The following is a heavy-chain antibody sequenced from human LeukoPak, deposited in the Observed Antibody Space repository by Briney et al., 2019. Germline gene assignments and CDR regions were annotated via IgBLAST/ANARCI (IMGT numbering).Heavy chain of an antibody. CDR3: ARGNREVDV. Sequence: PGGSLRLSCAASGFTVSSSYMSWVRQAPGKGLEWVSIIYSGGTTYYADSVKGRFTISRDNSKNTLYLQMNSLSAEDMVVYYCARGNREVDVWGKGTTVTVSS. CDR2: IYSGGTT. J-gene: IGHJ6*04. V-gene: IGHV3-53*01. D-gene: IGHD1-26*01. CDR1: GFTVSSSY.